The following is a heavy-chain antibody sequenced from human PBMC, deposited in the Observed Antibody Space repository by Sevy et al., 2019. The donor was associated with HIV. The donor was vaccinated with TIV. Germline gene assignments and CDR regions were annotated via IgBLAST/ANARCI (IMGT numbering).Heavy chain of an antibody. V-gene: IGHV3-21*01. CDR1: GFTFSSYS. Sequence: GESLKISCAASGFTFSSYSMNWVRQAPGKGLEWVSSISSSTSYIYYADSVKGRFTISRDNAKNSLYLQMNSLRAEDTAVYYCASVYYYDSSGYSGWGQGTLVTVSS. D-gene: IGHD3-22*01. J-gene: IGHJ4*02. CDR3: ASVYYYDSSGYSG. CDR2: ISSSTSYI.